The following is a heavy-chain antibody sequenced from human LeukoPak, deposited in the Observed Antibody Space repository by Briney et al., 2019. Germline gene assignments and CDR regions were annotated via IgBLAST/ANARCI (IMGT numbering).Heavy chain of an antibody. Sequence: ASVKVSCKASGYTFTSYGISWVRQAPGQGLEWMGWISAYNGNTNYAQKFQERVTITRDMSTSTAYMELSSLRSEDTAVYYCAAEYSNYDYYYMDVWGKGTTVTVSS. CDR1: GYTFTSYG. CDR2: ISAYNGNT. V-gene: IGHV1-18*01. D-gene: IGHD4-11*01. J-gene: IGHJ6*03. CDR3: AAEYSNYDYYYMDV.